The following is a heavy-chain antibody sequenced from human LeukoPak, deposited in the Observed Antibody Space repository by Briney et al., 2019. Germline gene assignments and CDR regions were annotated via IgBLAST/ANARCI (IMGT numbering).Heavy chain of an antibody. J-gene: IGHJ3*02. CDR3: ARGVDYYDSSGYYLDAFDI. D-gene: IGHD3-22*01. Sequence: SVKVSCKASGGTFSSYAISWVRQAPGQGLEWMGRIIPIFGTANYAQKFQGRVTITTDESTSTAYMELSSLRSEDTAVYYCARGVDYYDSSGYYLDAFDIWGQGTMVTVSS. CDR1: GGTFSSYA. V-gene: IGHV1-69*05. CDR2: IIPIFGTA.